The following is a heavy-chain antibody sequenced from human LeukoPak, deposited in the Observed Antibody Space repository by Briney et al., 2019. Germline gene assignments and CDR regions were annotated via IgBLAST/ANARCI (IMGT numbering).Heavy chain of an antibody. Sequence: WASVKVSCKASGGTFSSYAISWVRQAPGQGLEWMGGIIPIFGTANYAQKFQGRVTITVDESTSTAYMELSSLRSEDTAVYYCARTYDILPSWFDPWGQGTLVTVSS. V-gene: IGHV1-69*01. CDR1: GGTFSSYA. CDR3: ARTYDILPSWFDP. CDR2: IIPIFGTA. J-gene: IGHJ5*02. D-gene: IGHD3-9*01.